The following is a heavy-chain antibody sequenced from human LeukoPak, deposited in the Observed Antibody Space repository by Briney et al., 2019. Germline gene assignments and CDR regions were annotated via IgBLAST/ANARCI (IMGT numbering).Heavy chain of an antibody. D-gene: IGHD1-26*01. CDR3: ARGEWELPDPFDY. J-gene: IGHJ4*02. V-gene: IGHV3-48*04. Sequence: GGSLRLSCAASGFTFSSYSMNWVRQAPGKGLEWVSYISSSSSTIYYADSVKGRFTISRDNAKNSLYLQMNSLRAEDTAVYYCARGEWELPDPFDYWGQGTLVTVSS. CDR1: GFTFSSYS. CDR2: ISSSSSTI.